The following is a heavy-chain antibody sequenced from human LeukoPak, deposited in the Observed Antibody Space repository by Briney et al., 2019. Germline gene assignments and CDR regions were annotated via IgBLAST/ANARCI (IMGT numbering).Heavy chain of an antibody. CDR2: IYTSGST. CDR3: ARGLETYYVILTGYSYYYYYMDV. D-gene: IGHD3-9*01. J-gene: IGHJ6*03. Sequence: SETLSLTCTVSGGSISSSSYYWGWIRQPAGKGLEWIGRIYTSGSTNYNPSLKSRVTISVDTSKNQFSLKLSSVTAADTAVYYCARGLETYYVILTGYSYYYYYMDVWGKGTTVTISS. CDR1: GGSISSSSYY. V-gene: IGHV4-61*02.